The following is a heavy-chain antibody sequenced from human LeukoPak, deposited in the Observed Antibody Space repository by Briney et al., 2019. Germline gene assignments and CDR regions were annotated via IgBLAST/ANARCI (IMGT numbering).Heavy chain of an antibody. D-gene: IGHD2-2*01. CDR2: INHSGST. Sequence: PSETLSLTCAVYGGSFSGYYWSWIRQSPGKGLEWIGEINHSGSTNYNPSLKSRVTISVDTSKNQFSLKLSSVTAADTAVYYCARGISLRDIEVVPAVPDAFDIWGQGTMVTVSS. CDR3: ARGISLRDIEVVPAVPDAFDI. CDR1: GGSFSGYY. V-gene: IGHV4-34*01. J-gene: IGHJ3*02.